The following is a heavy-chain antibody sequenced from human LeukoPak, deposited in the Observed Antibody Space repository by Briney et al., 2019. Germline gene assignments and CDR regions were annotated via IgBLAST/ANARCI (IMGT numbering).Heavy chain of an antibody. CDR3: AVFYSDSSGRRDAFDI. CDR1: GYTFTDYY. J-gene: IGHJ3*02. V-gene: IGHV1-2*02. Sequence: ASVKVSCKASGYTFTDYYIHWVRQAPGQGLEWMGWINPNSGGTNYAQRFQGRVTMTRDTSISTAYMELSRLRSDDTAVYYCAVFYSDSSGRRDAFDIWGQGTMVTVSS. CDR2: INPNSGGT. D-gene: IGHD3-22*01.